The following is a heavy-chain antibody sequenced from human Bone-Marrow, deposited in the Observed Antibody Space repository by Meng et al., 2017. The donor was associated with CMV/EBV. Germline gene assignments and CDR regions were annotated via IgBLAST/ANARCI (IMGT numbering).Heavy chain of an antibody. J-gene: IGHJ3*02. D-gene: IGHD3-3*01. CDR2: IKQDGSEK. V-gene: IGHV3-7*01. Sequence: GGSLRLSCASSGFTISSYWMSWVRQAPGKGLEWVANIKQDGSEKYYVDSVKGRFTISRDNPKNSLYLQMNSLRAEDTAVYYCARDPLRFLEWLDAFDIWGQGRMVTVSS. CDR3: ARDPLRFLEWLDAFDI. CDR1: GFTISSYW.